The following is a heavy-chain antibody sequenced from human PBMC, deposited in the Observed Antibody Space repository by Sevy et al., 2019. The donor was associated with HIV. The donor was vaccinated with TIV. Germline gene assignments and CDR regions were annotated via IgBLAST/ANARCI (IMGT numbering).Heavy chain of an antibody. D-gene: IGHD6-13*01. J-gene: IGHJ5*02. Sequence: ASVKVSCKASGGTFSSYAISWVRQAPGQGLEWMGGIIPIFGTANYAQKFQGRVTITADESTSTAYMELSSLRSGDTAVYYCAREDFRSSWYRNNWFDPWGQGTLVTVSS. CDR2: IIPIFGTA. V-gene: IGHV1-69*13. CDR3: AREDFRSSWYRNNWFDP. CDR1: GGTFSSYA.